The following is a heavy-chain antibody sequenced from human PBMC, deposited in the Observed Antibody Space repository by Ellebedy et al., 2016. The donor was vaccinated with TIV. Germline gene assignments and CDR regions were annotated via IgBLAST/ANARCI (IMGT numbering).Heavy chain of an antibody. V-gene: IGHV4-4*07. Sequence: MPSETLSLTCTVSGGSISSYYWSWIRQPAGKGLEWIGRIYTSGSTNYNPSLKIRVTMSVDTSKNQFSLKLSSVTAADTALYYCAAGYYYGSGSYLKPDAFDIWGQGTMVTVSS. CDR1: GGSISSYY. D-gene: IGHD3-10*01. CDR2: IYTSGST. J-gene: IGHJ3*02. CDR3: AAGYYYGSGSYLKPDAFDI.